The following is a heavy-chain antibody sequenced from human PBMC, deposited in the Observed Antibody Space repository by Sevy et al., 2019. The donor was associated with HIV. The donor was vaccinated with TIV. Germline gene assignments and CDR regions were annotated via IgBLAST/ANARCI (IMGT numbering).Heavy chain of an antibody. Sequence: GGSLRLSCVASGFTFSDYAMSWVRQAPEKGLEWVSSPFGGGHGANYADSVKGRFIISRDNSRNTLSLQLNSLRAEDAAVYYCAKMEGQLVSEYYFDYWGQGILVTVSS. CDR1: GFTFSDYA. J-gene: IGHJ4*02. V-gene: IGHV3-23*01. CDR2: PFGGGHGA. CDR3: AKMEGQLVSEYYFDY. D-gene: IGHD6-13*01.